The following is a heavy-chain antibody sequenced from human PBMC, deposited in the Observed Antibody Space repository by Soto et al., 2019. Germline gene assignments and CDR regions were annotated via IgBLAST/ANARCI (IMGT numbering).Heavy chain of an antibody. J-gene: IGHJ4*02. CDR2: IYYSGST. D-gene: IGHD3-9*01. CDR1: GGSISSGGYY. V-gene: IGHV4-31*03. CDR3: ARDNGDYDILSGSYYFDY. Sequence: SETLSLTCTVSGGSISSGGYYWSWIRQHPGKGLEWIGYIYYSGSTHYNPSLKSRVTISVDTSKNQFSLKLSSVTAADTAVYYCARDNGDYDILSGSYYFDYWGQGTLVTVSS.